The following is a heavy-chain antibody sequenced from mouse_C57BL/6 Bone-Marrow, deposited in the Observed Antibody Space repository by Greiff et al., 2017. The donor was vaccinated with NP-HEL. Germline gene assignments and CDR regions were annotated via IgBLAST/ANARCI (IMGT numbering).Heavy chain of an antibody. Sequence: VQLKESGGGLVQPGGSLKLSCAASGFTFSDYYMYWVRQTPEKRLEWVAYISNGGGSTYYPDTVKGRFTISRDNAKNTLYLQMSRLKSEDTAMYYCARQEDWPGFAYWGQGTLVTVSA. CDR3: ARQEDWPGFAY. CDR1: GFTFSDYY. V-gene: IGHV5-12*01. D-gene: IGHD4-1*01. J-gene: IGHJ3*01. CDR2: ISNGGGST.